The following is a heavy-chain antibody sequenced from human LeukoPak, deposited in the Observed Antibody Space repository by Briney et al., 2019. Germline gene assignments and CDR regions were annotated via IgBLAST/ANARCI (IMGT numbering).Heavy chain of an antibody. Sequence: ASVKVSCKASGGTFSSYAISWVRQAPGQGLEWMGGIIPIFGTANYAQKFQGRVTITRDTSASTAYMELSSLRSEDTAVYYCARGEDGYNYGSDYWGQGTLVTVSS. CDR1: GGTFSSYA. V-gene: IGHV1-69*05. J-gene: IGHJ4*02. CDR2: IIPIFGTA. CDR3: ARGEDGYNYGSDY. D-gene: IGHD5-24*01.